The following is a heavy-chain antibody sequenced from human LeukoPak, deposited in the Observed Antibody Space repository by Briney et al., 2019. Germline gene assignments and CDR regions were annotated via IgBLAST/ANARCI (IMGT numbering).Heavy chain of an antibody. CDR2: ISSSGSTI. J-gene: IGHJ4*02. Sequence: PGGSLRLSCAASGFTFSSYEMNWVRQAPGKGLEWVSYISSSGSTIYYADSVKGRFTISRDNAKNSLYLQKNSLRAEDTAVYYCASLGTYDSSGYQDYWGQGTLVTVSS. CDR3: ASLGTYDSSGYQDY. CDR1: GFTFSSYE. V-gene: IGHV3-48*03. D-gene: IGHD3-22*01.